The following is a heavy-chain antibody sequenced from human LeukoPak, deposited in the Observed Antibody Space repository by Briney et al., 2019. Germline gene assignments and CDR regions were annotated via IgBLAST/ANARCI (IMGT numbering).Heavy chain of an antibody. V-gene: IGHV4-34*01. CDR3: ARGNMVRRSFDY. J-gene: IGHJ4*02. D-gene: IGHD3-10*01. CDR2: INHSGST. CDR1: GGSFSGYY. Sequence: SETLSLTCAVYGGSFSGYYWSWIRQPPGKGLEWIGEINHSGSTNYNPSLKSRVTISVDTPKNQFSLKLSSVTAADTAVYYCARGNMVRRSFDYWGQGTLVTVSS.